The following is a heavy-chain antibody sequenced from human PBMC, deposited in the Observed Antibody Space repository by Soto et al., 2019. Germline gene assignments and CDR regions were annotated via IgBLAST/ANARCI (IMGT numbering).Heavy chain of an antibody. Sequence: SETLSLTCAVSGGSVSSTNWWSWVRQSPGKGLEWIGDIYHIGSTNYNPSLKSRVTISIDRSKNQFSLKLTSVNAADTAVYYCTRGGDAYKNGHWGQGTLVTVSS. V-gene: IGHV4-4*02. D-gene: IGHD2-21*01. CDR3: TRGGDAYKNGH. CDR2: IYHIGST. J-gene: IGHJ4*02. CDR1: GGSVSSTNW.